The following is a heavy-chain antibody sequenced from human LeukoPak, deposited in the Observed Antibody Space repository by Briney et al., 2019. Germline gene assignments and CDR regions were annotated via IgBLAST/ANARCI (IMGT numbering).Heavy chain of an antibody. Sequence: GASVKVSCKASGYTFTGYYMHWVRQAPGQGLEWMGWINPNSGGTNYAQKFQGRVTMTRDTSISTAYMELSRLRSDDTAVHYCARERVVVPAAPWEPYYYYGMDVWGQGTTVTVSS. J-gene: IGHJ6*02. V-gene: IGHV1-2*02. CDR1: GYTFTGYY. CDR2: INPNSGGT. D-gene: IGHD2-2*01. CDR3: ARERVVVPAAPWEPYYYYGMDV.